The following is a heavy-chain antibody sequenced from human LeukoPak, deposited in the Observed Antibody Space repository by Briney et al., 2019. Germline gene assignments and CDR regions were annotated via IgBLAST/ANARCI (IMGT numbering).Heavy chain of an antibody. J-gene: IGHJ4*02. CDR3: ARSSNYAEDY. CDR2: TRSSNGYT. D-gene: IGHD2-2*01. Sequence: TGGSLRLSCAASGFTFSDYSMSWIRQAPGKGLECISYTRSSNGYTKYADSVKGRFTISRDNAENSLYLQMNSLRVEDTAVYYCARSSNYAEDYWGQGTLVTVSS. CDR1: GFTFSDYS. V-gene: IGHV3-11*06.